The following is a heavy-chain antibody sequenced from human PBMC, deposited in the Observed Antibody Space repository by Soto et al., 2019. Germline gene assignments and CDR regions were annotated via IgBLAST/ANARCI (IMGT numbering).Heavy chain of an antibody. CDR2: ISGSDGST. D-gene: IGHD5-12*01. Sequence: GGSLRLSCAASGFTFSSYAMSWVRQGPGKGLEWVSAISGSDGSTYHAEAVKGRFTISRDNSKNTLYLQMNTLRAADTPVSSFSQFLYTGYFLRVDYWGPRRRATVS. V-gene: IGHV3-23*01. J-gene: IGHJ4*01. CDR3: SQFLYTGYFLRVDY. CDR1: GFTFSSYA.